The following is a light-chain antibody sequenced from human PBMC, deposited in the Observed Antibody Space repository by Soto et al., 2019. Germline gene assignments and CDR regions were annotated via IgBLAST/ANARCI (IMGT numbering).Light chain of an antibody. V-gene: IGLV1-51*02. J-gene: IGLJ3*02. CDR1: GSNIGENY. CDR3: GTWDSSLSVWL. Sequence: QSVLTQPPSVSAAPGQKVTISCSGTGSNIGENYVSWYLQLPGTAPKLLIYETDTRPSAIPDRFSGSKSGTSASLGITGLEDGAEAAYYCGTWDSSLSVWLFGGGTKLTVL. CDR2: ETD.